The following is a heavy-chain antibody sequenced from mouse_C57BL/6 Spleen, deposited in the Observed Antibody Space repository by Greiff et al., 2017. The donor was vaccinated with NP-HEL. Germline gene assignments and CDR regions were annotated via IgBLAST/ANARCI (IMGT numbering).Heavy chain of an antibody. V-gene: IGHV1-64*01. CDR2: IHPNSGST. CDR1: GYTFTSYW. CDR3: ARQVPYYFDY. Sequence: QVQLKQPGAELVKPGASVKLSCKASGYTFTSYWMHWVKQRPGQGLEWIGMIHPNSGSTNYNEKFKSKATLTVDKSSSTAYMQLSSLTSEDSAVYYCARQVPYYFDYWGQGTTLTVSS. J-gene: IGHJ2*01.